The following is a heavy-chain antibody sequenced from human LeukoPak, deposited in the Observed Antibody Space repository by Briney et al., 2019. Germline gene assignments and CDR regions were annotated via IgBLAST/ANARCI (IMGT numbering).Heavy chain of an antibody. CDR1: GFTFSDYY. V-gene: IGHV3-11*01. D-gene: IGHD3-10*01. CDR3: ARIPAWLGAFGYFDV. J-gene: IGHJ2*01. CDR2: IRSGGTTI. Sequence: PGGSLRLPCAASGFTFSDYYMTWIRQAPGKGLEWVSYIRSGGTTIYYADSVKGRFTISRDNAKNSLYLQMNSLRAEDTAVYFCARIPAWLGAFGYFDVWGRGTLVTVSS.